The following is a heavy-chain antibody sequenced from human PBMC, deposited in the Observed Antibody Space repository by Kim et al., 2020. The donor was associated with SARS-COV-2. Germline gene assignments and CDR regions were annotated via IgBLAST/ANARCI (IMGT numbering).Heavy chain of an antibody. Sequence: PSTKGRVTISVDTSKNQFSLKLSSVTAADTAVYYCEMTTVKTAYYYGMDVWGQGTTVTVSS. J-gene: IGHJ6*02. D-gene: IGHD4-17*01. V-gene: IGHV4-34*01. CDR3: EMTTVKTAYYYGMDV.